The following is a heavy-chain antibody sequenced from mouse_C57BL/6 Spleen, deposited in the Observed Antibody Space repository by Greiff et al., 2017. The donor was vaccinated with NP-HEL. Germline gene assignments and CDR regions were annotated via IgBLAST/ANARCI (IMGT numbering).Heavy chain of an antibody. D-gene: IGHD3-2*02. CDR3: ARRAGAQATGFFDD. Sequence: QVTLKESGPGILQSSQTLSLTCSSSGFSLSTSGMGLIWIRPPSGKGLEWLVHIYWDDAKPYNPFLKSRLTISKDTSRNQVFLKITSVDTADTATYYCARRAGAQATGFFDDWGQGTTLTVSS. CDR1: GFSLSTSGMG. CDR2: IYWDDAK. V-gene: IGHV8-12*01. J-gene: IGHJ2*01.